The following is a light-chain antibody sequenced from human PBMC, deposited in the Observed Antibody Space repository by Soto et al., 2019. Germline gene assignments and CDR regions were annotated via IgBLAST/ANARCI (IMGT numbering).Light chain of an antibody. Sequence: QSALTQPASVSGSPGQSITISCTGTSTDVGTYNYVSWYQQHPGKAPKLMIYEVTNRPSGVSIRFSGSKSGNTASLTISGLQAEDEADYYCTSYTSSVTLRYVFGTGTKLTV. CDR2: EVT. CDR3: TSYTSSVTLRYV. CDR1: STDVGTYNY. V-gene: IGLV2-14*01. J-gene: IGLJ1*01.